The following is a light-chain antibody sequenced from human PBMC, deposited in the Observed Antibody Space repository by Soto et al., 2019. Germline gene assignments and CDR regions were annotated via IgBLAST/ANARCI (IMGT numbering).Light chain of an antibody. V-gene: IGKV4-1*01. CDR1: QSVLYSSNNKNY. Sequence: DIVMTQSPDSLAVSLGERATINCKSSQSVLYSSNNKNYLAWSQQKPGQPPKLPIYWASTRASGVPDRFSGSGSGTDFTLTISSLQAEDVAVYDCQQYYTNALTFGGGTKVGVK. CDR3: QQYYTNALT. J-gene: IGKJ4*01. CDR2: WAS.